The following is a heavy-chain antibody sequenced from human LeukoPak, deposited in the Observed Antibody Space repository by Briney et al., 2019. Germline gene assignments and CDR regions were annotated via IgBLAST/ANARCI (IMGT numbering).Heavy chain of an antibody. Sequence: PSETLSLTCTVSGGSISSYYWSWIRQPPGKGLEWIGSIYHSGTTYYNPSLKSRVTISVVTSKNQFSLKLSSVTAADTAVYYSARDGAPADTVDYYYYMDVWGKGTTVTVSS. CDR1: GGSISSYY. D-gene: IGHD6-13*01. V-gene: IGHV4-38-2*02. J-gene: IGHJ6*03. CDR3: ARDGAPADTVDYYYYMDV. CDR2: IYHSGTT.